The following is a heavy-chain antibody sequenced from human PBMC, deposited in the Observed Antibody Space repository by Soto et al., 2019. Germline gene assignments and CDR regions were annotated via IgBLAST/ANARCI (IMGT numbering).Heavy chain of an antibody. Sequence: GGSLRLSCAASVFTFSDYYMSWIRQAPGKGLEWVSYISSSGSTIYYADSVKGRFTISRDNAKNSLYLQMNSLRAEDTAVYYCAREAYYDILTYERGPFDYWGQGTLVTVSS. J-gene: IGHJ4*02. V-gene: IGHV3-11*01. D-gene: IGHD3-9*01. CDR3: AREAYYDILTYERGPFDY. CDR1: VFTFSDYY. CDR2: ISSSGSTI.